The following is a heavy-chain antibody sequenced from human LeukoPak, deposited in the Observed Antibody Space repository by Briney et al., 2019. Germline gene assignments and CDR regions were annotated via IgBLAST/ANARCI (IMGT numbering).Heavy chain of an antibody. D-gene: IGHD3-3*01. V-gene: IGHV3-23*01. CDR3: AKQYDFWSGPDY. Sequence: GGSLRLSCAASGFTFSSYAMSWVRQAPGKGLEWVSAISGSGGSTYYADSVKGRFTISRDNSKNTLYLQMNSLRVEDTAVYYCAKQYDFWSGPDYWGQGTLVTVSS. CDR1: GFTFSSYA. CDR2: ISGSGGST. J-gene: IGHJ4*02.